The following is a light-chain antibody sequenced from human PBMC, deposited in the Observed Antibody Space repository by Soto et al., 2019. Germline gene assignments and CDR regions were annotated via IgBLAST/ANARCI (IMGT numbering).Light chain of an antibody. J-gene: IGLJ1*01. V-gene: IGLV2-14*01. CDR1: SSDVGGYNY. CDR3: SSYTGSSTI. CDR2: EVS. Sequence: QSVLTQPASMSGSPGQSITISCTGTSSDVGGYNYVSWYQQHPGTAPKLMIYEVSNRPSGVSNRFSGSKSDNTASLTISGLQAEDEADYYCSSYTGSSTIFGTGTKVTVL.